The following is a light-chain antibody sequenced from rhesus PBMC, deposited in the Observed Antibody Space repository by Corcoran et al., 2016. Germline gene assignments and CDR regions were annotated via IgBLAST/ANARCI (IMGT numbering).Light chain of an antibody. J-gene: IGKJ4*01. CDR1: QGISKY. V-gene: IGKV1-25*01. Sequence: DIQMTQSPSSLSASVGDTVTITCQASQGISKYLAWFKQKTGKAPKLLYYDASTFQSRVPSRFTGSGSGTEFTLTISSLQPEDFATYYCLQHNSYPLTFGGGTKVELK. CDR3: LQHNSYPLT. CDR2: DAS.